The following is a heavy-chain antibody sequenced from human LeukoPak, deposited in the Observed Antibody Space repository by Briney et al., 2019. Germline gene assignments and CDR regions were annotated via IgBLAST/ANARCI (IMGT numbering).Heavy chain of an antibody. Sequence: GGSRRLSCAASGFTFSSYGMHWVRQAPGKGLEWVAVISYDGSNKYYADSVRGRFTISRDNSKNTLYLQMNSLRAEDTAVYYCAKTIQLRFLEWSNAFDIWGQGTMVTVSS. CDR2: ISYDGSNK. J-gene: IGHJ3*02. V-gene: IGHV3-30*18. CDR3: AKTIQLRFLEWSNAFDI. D-gene: IGHD3-3*01. CDR1: GFTFSSYG.